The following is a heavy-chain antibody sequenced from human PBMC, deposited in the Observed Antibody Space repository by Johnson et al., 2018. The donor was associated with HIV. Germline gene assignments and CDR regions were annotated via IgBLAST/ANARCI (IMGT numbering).Heavy chain of an antibody. J-gene: IGHJ3*02. V-gene: IGHV3-66*01. D-gene: IGHD3-9*01. CDR2: IYSGGST. Sequence: MQLVESGGGVVQPGRSLRLSCGASGLTVSSNYMSWVRQAPGKGLEWVSVIYSGGSTYHADSVKGRFTISRDNSKNTVYLQMHSLRGEDTAVYYCARGYIVTGYSGVFEMWGQGTMVTVSS. CDR1: GLTVSSNY. CDR3: ARGYIVTGYSGVFEM.